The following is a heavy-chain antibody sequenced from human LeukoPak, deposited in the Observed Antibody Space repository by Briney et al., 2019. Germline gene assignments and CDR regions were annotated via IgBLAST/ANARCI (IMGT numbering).Heavy chain of an antibody. CDR2: ISSSSSYI. D-gene: IGHD4-17*01. CDR3: ARYVGHGDYVGGFDY. CDR1: GFTFSTYG. Sequence: PGGPLRLSCAASGFTFSTYGLHWIRQAPGKGLEWVSSISSSSSYIYYADSVKGRFTISRDNAKNSLYLQMNSLRAEDTAVYYCARYVGHGDYVGGFDYWGQGTLVTVSS. V-gene: IGHV3-21*01. J-gene: IGHJ4*02.